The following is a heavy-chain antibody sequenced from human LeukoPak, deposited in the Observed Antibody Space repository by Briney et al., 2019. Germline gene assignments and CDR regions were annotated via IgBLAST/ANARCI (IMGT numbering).Heavy chain of an antibody. CDR1: GFTFTSSA. Sequence: SVKVSCKASGFTFTSSAMQWVRQARGQGLEWIGWIIVGSGNTNYAQKFQERVTITRDMSTSTAYMELSSLRSEDTAVYYCAADLRYSSSWSSYYYYGMDVWGQGTTVTVSS. CDR2: IIVGSGNT. V-gene: IGHV1-58*02. CDR3: AADLRYSSSWSSYYYYGMDV. D-gene: IGHD6-13*01. J-gene: IGHJ6*02.